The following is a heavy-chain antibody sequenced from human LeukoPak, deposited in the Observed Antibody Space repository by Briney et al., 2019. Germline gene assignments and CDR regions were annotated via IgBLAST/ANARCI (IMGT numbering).Heavy chain of an antibody. D-gene: IGHD4-23*01. Sequence: PGRSLRLSCAASGFTFSSYGMHWVRQAPGKGLEWVAFIRYDGSNKYYADSVKGRFTISRDNSKNTLYLQMNSLRAEDTAVYYCARAGGHYGGTSFDYWGQGTLVTVSS. CDR2: IRYDGSNK. CDR3: ARAGGHYGGTSFDY. CDR1: GFTFSSYG. V-gene: IGHV3-30*02. J-gene: IGHJ4*02.